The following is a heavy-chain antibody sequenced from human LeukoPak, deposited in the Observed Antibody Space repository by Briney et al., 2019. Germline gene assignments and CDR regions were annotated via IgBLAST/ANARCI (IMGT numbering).Heavy chain of an antibody. CDR2: IYHSGST. CDR3: ASQRITMVRGVTADFDY. J-gene: IGHJ4*02. D-gene: IGHD3-10*01. V-gene: IGHV4-38-2*02. Sequence: SETLSLTCTVSGYSISSGYYWGWIRQPPGKGLEWIGSIYHSGSTYYNPSLKSRVTISVDTSKNQFSLKLSSVTAADTAVYYCASQRITMVRGVTADFDYWGQGTLVTVSS. CDR1: GYSISSGYY.